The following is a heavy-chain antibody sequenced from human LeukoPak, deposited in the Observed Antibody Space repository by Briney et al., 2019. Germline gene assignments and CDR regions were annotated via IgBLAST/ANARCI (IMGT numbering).Heavy chain of an antibody. CDR3: ARDLGGVGATHFDY. J-gene: IGHJ4*02. D-gene: IGHD1-26*01. Sequence: SETLSLTCTVSGGSVSGYYWNWIRQPPGKGLEWIGYIYSSGSTDYNPSLKSRVTISADTSKNQFSLKLRSVTAADTAVYYCARDLGGVGATHFDYWGQGTLVTVSS. CDR1: GGSVSGYY. V-gene: IGHV4-59*02. CDR2: IYSSGST.